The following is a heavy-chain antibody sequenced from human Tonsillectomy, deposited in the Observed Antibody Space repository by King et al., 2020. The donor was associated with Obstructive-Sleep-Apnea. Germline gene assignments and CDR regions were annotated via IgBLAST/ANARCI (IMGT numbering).Heavy chain of an antibody. J-gene: IGHJ5*02. CDR3: ARVSRPARSFDP. D-gene: IGHD2-2*01. CDR2: IYYSGTT. CDR1: GGSISSSGDYY. V-gene: IGHV4-30-4*01. Sequence: QLQESGPGLVKSSQTLSLTCTVSGGSISSSGDYYWSWIRQPPGKGLEWIGYIYYSGTTYYNPSLKSRITISLDTSKNQFSLKLSSVTAADTAVYYCARVSRPARSFDPWGQGTLVTVSS.